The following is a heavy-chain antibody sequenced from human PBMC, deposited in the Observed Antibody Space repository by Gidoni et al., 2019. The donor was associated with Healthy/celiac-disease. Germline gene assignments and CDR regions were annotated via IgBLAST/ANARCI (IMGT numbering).Heavy chain of an antibody. Sequence: EVQLVESGGGLVKPGGSLRLSCAASGFTVRNAWMSWVRQSPGKGLEGVCLIKSKTDGWTTDYAAPVKGRFTISRDDSKNTLYLQMNSLKTEDTAVYYCTTGGTYYDFWSGYGTIPYYFDYWGQGTLVTVSS. J-gene: IGHJ4*02. D-gene: IGHD3-3*01. CDR2: IKSKTDGWTT. CDR3: TTGGTYYDFWSGYGTIPYYFDY. V-gene: IGHV3-15*01. CDR1: GFTVRNAW.